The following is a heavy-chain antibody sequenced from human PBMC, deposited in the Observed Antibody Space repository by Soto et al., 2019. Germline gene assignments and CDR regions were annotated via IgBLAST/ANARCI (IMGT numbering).Heavy chain of an antibody. Sequence: PGGSLRLSCAASGFTFSSYAMSWVRQAPGKGLEWVSAISGSGGSTYYADSVKGRFTISRHNSKNTLYLQMNSLRAEDTAVYYCARADTAMRKYNWFDPWGQGTLVTVSS. CDR2: ISGSGGST. CDR3: ARADTAMRKYNWFDP. D-gene: IGHD5-18*01. J-gene: IGHJ5*02. CDR1: GFTFSSYA. V-gene: IGHV3-23*01.